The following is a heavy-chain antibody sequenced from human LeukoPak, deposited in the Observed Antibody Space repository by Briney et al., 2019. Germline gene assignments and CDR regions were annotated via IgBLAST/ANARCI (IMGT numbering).Heavy chain of an antibody. D-gene: IGHD3-16*02. V-gene: IGHV4-59*01. CDR1: GGSISSYY. Sequence: SETLSLTCTVSGGSISSYYWSWIRQPPGKGLEWIGYIYYSGSTNYNPSLKSRVTISVDTSKNQFSLKLSSVTAADTAVYYCARVAYDYVWGSYCYPLYFDYWGQGTLVTVSS. J-gene: IGHJ4*02. CDR3: ARVAYDYVWGSYCYPLYFDY. CDR2: IYYSGST.